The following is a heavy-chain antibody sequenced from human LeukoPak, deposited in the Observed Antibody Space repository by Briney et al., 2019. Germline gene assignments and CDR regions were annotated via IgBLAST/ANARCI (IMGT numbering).Heavy chain of an antibody. J-gene: IGHJ4*02. CDR2: ISGSGGST. CDR1: GFTFSSYA. V-gene: IGHV3-23*01. CDR3: AKDGIVVVPAATPFDY. D-gene: IGHD2-2*01. Sequence: GGSLRLSCAASGFTFSSYAMSWVRQAPGKGLEWASAISGSGGSTYYADSVKGRFTISRDNSKNTLYLQMNSLRAEDTAVYYCAKDGIVVVPAATPFDYWGQGTLVTVSS.